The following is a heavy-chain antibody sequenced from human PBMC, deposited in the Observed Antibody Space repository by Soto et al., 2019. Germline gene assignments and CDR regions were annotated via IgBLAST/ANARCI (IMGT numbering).Heavy chain of an antibody. CDR3: ARHPAGYSHIIDY. V-gene: IGHV5-10-1*01. CDR2: IDPSDSYT. J-gene: IGHJ4*02. D-gene: IGHD5-18*01. CDR1: GYSFTSYW. Sequence: GESLKISCKGSGYSFTSYWISWVRQMPGKGLEWMGRIDPSDSYTNYSPSFQGHVTISADKSISTAYLQWSSLKASDTAMYYCARHPAGYSHIIDYWGQGTPATVSS.